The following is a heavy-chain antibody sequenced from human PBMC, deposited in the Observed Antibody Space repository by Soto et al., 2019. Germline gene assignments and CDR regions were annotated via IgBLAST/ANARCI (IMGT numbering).Heavy chain of an antibody. J-gene: IGHJ4*02. D-gene: IGHD6-19*01. CDR3: AKEGYDSGWYWDS. CDR2: FRSSGDDGTT. V-gene: IGHV3-23*01. CDR1: GFTFSSYS. Sequence: GGSLRLSCAASGFTFSSYSMSWVRQAPGKGLEWVSGFRSSGDDGTTYYAASVKGRFTMSRDNSKNMLYLQMNSLRAEDTAVYYCAKEGYDSGWYWDSWGQGALVTVSS.